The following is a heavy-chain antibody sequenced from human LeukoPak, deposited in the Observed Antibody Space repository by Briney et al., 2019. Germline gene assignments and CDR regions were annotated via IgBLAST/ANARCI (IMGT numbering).Heavy chain of an antibody. CDR3: ARAAGDTYGYRYYFDY. V-gene: IGHV1-46*01. CDR2: INPNGGST. D-gene: IGHD5-18*01. Sequence: GASVKVSCKASGYTFTTHYMHWVRQAPGQGLEWMGLINPNGGSTTYAQKFQGRVTMTRDTSTSTVYMELTSLRSEDTAVYYCARAAGDTYGYRYYFDYWGQGTLVAVSS. J-gene: IGHJ4*02. CDR1: GYTFTTHY.